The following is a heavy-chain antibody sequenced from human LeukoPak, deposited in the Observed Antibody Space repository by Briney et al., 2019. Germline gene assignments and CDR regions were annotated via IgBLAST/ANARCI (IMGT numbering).Heavy chain of an antibody. CDR3: ARGSSGWYVYFDY. D-gene: IGHD6-19*01. Sequence: VASVKVSCKASGYTFTGYYMHWVRQAPGQGLEWMGWINPNSGGTNYAQKFQGRVTMTRDTSISTAYMELSRLRSDDTAVYYCARGSSGWYVYFDYWGQGTLVTVSS. V-gene: IGHV1-2*02. J-gene: IGHJ4*02. CDR1: GYTFTGYY. CDR2: INPNSGGT.